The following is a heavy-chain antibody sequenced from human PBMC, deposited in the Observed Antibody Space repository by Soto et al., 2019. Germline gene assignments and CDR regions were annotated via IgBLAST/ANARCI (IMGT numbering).Heavy chain of an antibody. Sequence: PSETLSLTCTVSGGSISSGGYYWNWIRQHPGKGLEWIGHIYHSGSTYYNPSLKSRVTISVHTSSSQFSLELSSVTAADTAVYYCARGLISGSHYSGGWYYFDSWGQGTQVTVSS. J-gene: IGHJ4*02. CDR2: IYHSGST. V-gene: IGHV4-31*03. CDR1: GGSISSGGYY. CDR3: ARGLISGSHYSGGWYYFDS. D-gene: IGHD1-26*01.